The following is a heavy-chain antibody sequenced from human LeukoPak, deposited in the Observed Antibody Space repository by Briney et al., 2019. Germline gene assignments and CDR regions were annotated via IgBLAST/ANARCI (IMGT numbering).Heavy chain of an antibody. J-gene: IGHJ6*03. CDR1: GGSISSSSYY. CDR3: ARGEGGWNYAFGGYYYYYMDV. CDR2: IYYSGST. D-gene: IGHD1-7*01. V-gene: IGHV4-39*07. Sequence: SETLSLTCTVSGGSISSSSYYWGWIRQPPGKGLEWIGSIYYSGSTYYNPSLKSRVTISLDTSKNQFSLKLSSVTAADTAVYYCARGEGGWNYAFGGYYYYYMDVWGKGTTVTVSS.